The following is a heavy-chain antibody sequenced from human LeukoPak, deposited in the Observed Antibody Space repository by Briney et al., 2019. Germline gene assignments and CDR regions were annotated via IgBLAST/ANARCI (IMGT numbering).Heavy chain of an antibody. CDR1: VYTFTGYY. J-gene: IGHJ4*02. D-gene: IGHD2-8*01. CDR2: INPNSGVT. Sequence: ASVKVSCKASVYTFTGYYMHWVRQAPGQGREWMGWINPNSGVTNYAQRFQGRVTMTRDTSISTAYMDLSRLRYDDTAVYYCARDRDGYCTNGVCYFDYWGQGTLVTVSS. V-gene: IGHV1-2*02. CDR3: ARDRDGYCTNGVCYFDY.